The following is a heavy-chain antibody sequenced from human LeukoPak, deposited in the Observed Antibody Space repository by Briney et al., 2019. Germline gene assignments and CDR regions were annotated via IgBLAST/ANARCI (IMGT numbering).Heavy chain of an antibody. V-gene: IGHV3-7*01. CDR2: IKQDETEK. Sequence: GGSLRLSCAASGFTFSSYRMSWVRQAPGKGLEWVANIKQDETEKYYVDSVKGRFTISRDNAKNSLYLQMNSLRVDDTAVYYCARISTVTTNGLFDYWGQGTLVTVSS. CDR1: GFTFSSYR. CDR3: ARISTVTTNGLFDY. J-gene: IGHJ4*02. D-gene: IGHD4-17*01.